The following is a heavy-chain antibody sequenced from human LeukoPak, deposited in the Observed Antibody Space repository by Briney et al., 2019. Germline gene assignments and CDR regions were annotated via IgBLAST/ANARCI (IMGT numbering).Heavy chain of an antibody. CDR3: FLVYILTGYYYFDY. CDR1: GYTFTSYG. CDR2: ISAYNGNT. Sequence: AASVKVSCKASGYTFTSYGISWVRQAPGQGLEWMGWISAYNGNTNYAQKLQGRVTMTTDTSTSTAYMELRSLRSDDTAVYYCFLVYILTGYYYFDYWGQGTLVTVSS. J-gene: IGHJ4*02. D-gene: IGHD3-9*01. V-gene: IGHV1-18*01.